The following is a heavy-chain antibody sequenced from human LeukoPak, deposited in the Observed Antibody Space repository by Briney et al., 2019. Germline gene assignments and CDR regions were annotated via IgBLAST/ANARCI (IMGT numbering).Heavy chain of an antibody. D-gene: IGHD4-23*01. J-gene: IGHJ4*02. V-gene: IGHV1-24*01. CDR2: FDPEDGET. CDR3: ARDWTQLLPTDGGNSHPDY. CDR1: GYTLTELS. Sequence: ASVKVSCKVSGYTLTELSMHWVRQAPGKGLEWMGGFDPEDGETIYAQKFQGRVTMTEDTSTDTAYMELRSLRSDDTAVYYCARDWTQLLPTDGGNSHPDYWGQGTLVTVSS.